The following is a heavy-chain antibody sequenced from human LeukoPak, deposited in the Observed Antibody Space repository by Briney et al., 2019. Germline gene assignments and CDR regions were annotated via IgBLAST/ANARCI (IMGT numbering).Heavy chain of an antibody. V-gene: IGHV4-4*07. J-gene: IGHJ4*02. D-gene: IGHD6-19*01. CDR3: TRDKEKAVAGTVY. Sequence: SDTLPVTCTVSGGSLSRYYLSWIRQPAATALAWIGRIYTSESTNYNPSLKSRVTMSVDTSKNQFSLKLSSVTAADTAVYYCTRDKEKAVAGTVYWGQGTLVTVSS. CDR2: IYTSEST. CDR1: GGSLSRYY.